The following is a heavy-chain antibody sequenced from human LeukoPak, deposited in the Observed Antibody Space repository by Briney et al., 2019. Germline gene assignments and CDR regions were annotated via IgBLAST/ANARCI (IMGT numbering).Heavy chain of an antibody. CDR3: AKDIGSYYDY. V-gene: IGHV3-11*04. CDR1: GGSFSGYY. CDR2: ISSSGSTI. Sequence: PSETLSLTCAVYGGSFSGYYWSWIRQAPGKGLEWVSYISSSGSTIYYADSVKGRFTISRDNSKNTLYLEMNSLRAEDTAVYYCAKDIGSYYDYWGQGILVTVSS. J-gene: IGHJ4*02. D-gene: IGHD3-10*01.